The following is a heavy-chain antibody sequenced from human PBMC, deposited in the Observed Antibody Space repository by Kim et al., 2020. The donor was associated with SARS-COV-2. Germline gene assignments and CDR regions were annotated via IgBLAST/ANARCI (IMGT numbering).Heavy chain of an antibody. D-gene: IGHD3-10*01. V-gene: IGHV1-46*01. Sequence: KFQGRVTMTRDTSTSTVYMELSSLRSEDTAVYYCARGYGSGSSFDAFDIWGQGTMVTVSS. J-gene: IGHJ3*02. CDR3: ARGYGSGSSFDAFDI.